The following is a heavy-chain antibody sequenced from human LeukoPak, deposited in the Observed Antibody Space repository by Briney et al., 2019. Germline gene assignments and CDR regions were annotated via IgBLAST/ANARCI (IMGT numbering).Heavy chain of an antibody. V-gene: IGHV1-2*02. D-gene: IGHD1-26*01. J-gene: IGHJ3*02. CDR2: INPNSGGT. CDR3: ARGVGATLSGPRAEFDAFDI. Sequence: GASVKVSCKASGYTFTGYYMHWVRQAPGQGLEWMGWINPNSGGTNYAQKFQGRVTMTRDTSISTAYMELSRLRSDDTAVYYCARGVGATLSGPRAEFDAFDIWGQGTMVTVSS. CDR1: GYTFTGYY.